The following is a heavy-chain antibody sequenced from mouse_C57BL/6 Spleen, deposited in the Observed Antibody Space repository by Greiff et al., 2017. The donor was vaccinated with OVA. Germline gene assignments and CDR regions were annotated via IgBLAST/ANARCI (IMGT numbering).Heavy chain of an antibody. CDR1: GYTFTDYE. V-gene: IGHV1-15*01. CDR3: TREVVDY. J-gene: IGHJ4*01. Sequence: VQLQESGAELVRPGASVTLSCKASGYTFTDYEMHWVKQTHVHGLEWIGAIDPETGGTAYNQKFKGKAILTADKSSSTAYMELRSLTSEDSAVYYCTREVVDYGGQGTSVTVSS. CDR2: IDPETGGT.